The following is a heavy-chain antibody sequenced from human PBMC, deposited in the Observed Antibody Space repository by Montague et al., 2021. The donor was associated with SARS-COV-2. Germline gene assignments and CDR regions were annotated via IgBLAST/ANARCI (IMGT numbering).Heavy chain of an antibody. CDR1: GDSVSSNNVA. J-gene: IGHJ6*02. V-gene: IGHV6-1*01. CDR2: TNYRSKWHY. CDR3: ARDAHIGNTWPFSGYGMDV. Sequence: CAISGDSVSSNNVAWNWIRQSPSRGLEWLGRTNYRSKWHYDYAVSVKSRILIIPNTSENQFSLQLNSVTPEDTAVYYCARDAHIGNTWPFSGYGMDVWGQGTTVTVSS. D-gene: IGHD2-21*01.